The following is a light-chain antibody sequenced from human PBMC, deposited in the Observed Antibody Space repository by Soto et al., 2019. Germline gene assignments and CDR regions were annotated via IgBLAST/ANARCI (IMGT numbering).Light chain of an antibody. V-gene: IGKV3-20*01. CDR2: GAS. CDR3: QQYGSSPRT. CDR1: QSVSSY. Sequence: EIVLTQSPSTLSFSPWERSTLSCMASQSVSSYLAWYQQKPGQAPRLLIYGASSRATGIPDRFSGSGSGTDFTLTISRLEPEDFAVYYCQQYGSSPRTFGQGTKVDIK. J-gene: IGKJ1*01.